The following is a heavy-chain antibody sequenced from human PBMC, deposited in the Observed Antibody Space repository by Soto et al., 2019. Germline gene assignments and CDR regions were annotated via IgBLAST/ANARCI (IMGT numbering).Heavy chain of an antibody. D-gene: IGHD2-8*01. J-gene: IGHJ6*03. CDR3: ARVYGYYYYYMDV. V-gene: IGHV1-8*01. Sequence: ASVKVSCKASGYSLTDNGITWVRQASGQGLEYVGWISPDSGKTDYAQKFQGRVTMTRDTSINTVYMELSSLRSDDTAVYYCARVYGYYYYYMDVWGKGTTVTVSS. CDR1: GYSLTDNG. CDR2: ISPDSGKT.